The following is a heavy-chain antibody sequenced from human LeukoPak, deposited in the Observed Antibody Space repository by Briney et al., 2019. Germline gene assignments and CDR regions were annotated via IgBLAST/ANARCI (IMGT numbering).Heavy chain of an antibody. CDR3: ARFRRGPWYYDSSGYDY. Sequence: SETLSLTCTVSGGSISSSSYYWGWIRQPPGKGLEWIGSIYYSGSTYYNPSLKSRVTISVDTSKNQFSLKLSSVTAADTAVYYCARFRRGPWYYDSSGYDYWGQGTLVTVSS. CDR2: IYYSGST. V-gene: IGHV4-39*07. CDR1: GGSISSSSYY. D-gene: IGHD3-22*01. J-gene: IGHJ4*02.